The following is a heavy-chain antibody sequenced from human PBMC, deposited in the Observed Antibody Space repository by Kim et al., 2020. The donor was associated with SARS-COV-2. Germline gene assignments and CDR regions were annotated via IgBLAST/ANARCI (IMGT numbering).Heavy chain of an antibody. D-gene: IGHD6-13*01. CDR3: ARDPLVTSPTSKHSSLHLREP. V-gene: IGHV4-38-2*02. CDR1: GYSISSGYY. CDR2: IYHSGST. J-gene: IGHJ5*02. Sequence: SETLSLTCTVSGYSISSGYYWGWIRQPPGKGLEWIGSIYHSGSTYYNPSLKSRVTISVDTSKNQFSLKLSSVTAADTAVYYCARDPLVTSPTSKHSSLHLREPWGQGTLVTVSS.